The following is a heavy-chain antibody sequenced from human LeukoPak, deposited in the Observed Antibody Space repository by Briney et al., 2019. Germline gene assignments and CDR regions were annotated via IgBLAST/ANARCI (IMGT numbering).Heavy chain of an antibody. V-gene: IGHV1-2*02. CDR2: INPNSGGT. Sequence: GASVKVSCKASGYTFTGYYMHWVRQAPARGREWMGWINPNSGGTNYAQKFQGRVTMTRDTSISTAYMELSRLRSDDTAVYYCARDRGSGWWSDYWGQGTLVTVSS. CDR3: ARDRGSGWWSDY. CDR1: GYTFTGYY. J-gene: IGHJ4*02. D-gene: IGHD6-19*01.